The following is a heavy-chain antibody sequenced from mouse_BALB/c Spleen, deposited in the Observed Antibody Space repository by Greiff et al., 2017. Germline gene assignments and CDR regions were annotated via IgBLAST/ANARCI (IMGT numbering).Heavy chain of an antibody. CDR2: ISSGSSTI. D-gene: IGHD2-2*01. V-gene: IGHV5-17*02. CDR3: ARSYGYGGFDY. CDR1: GFTFSSFG. J-gene: IGHJ2*01. Sequence: EVKLVESGGGLVQPGGSRKLSCAASGFTFSSFGMHWVRQAPEKGLEWVAYISSGSSTIYYADTVKGRFTISRDNPKNTLFLQMTNLRSEDTAMYYCARSYGYGGFDYWGQGTTLTVSS.